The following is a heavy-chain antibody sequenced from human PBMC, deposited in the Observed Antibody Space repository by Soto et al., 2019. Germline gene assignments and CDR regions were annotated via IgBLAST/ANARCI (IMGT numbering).Heavy chain of an antibody. D-gene: IGHD2-2*01. CDR3: ARDLGYCSSTSCSKTNWFDP. CDR1: GGSIISYY. J-gene: IGHJ5*02. Sequence: SATLYLTSTVSGGSIISYYWGWIRQPAGQGLEWIGRIYTSGSTNYNPSLKSRVTMSVDTSKNQFSLKLSSVTAADTAVYYCARDLGYCSSTSCSKTNWFDPWGQGTLVTVSS. V-gene: IGHV4-4*07. CDR2: IYTSGST.